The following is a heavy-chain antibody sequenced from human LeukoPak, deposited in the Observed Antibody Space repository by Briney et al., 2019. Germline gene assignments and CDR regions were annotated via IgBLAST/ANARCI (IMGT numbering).Heavy chain of an antibody. CDR2: INSDGSST. Sequence: GGSLRLSCEASGFTFSSYWMHWVRQAPGKGLVWVSRINSDGSSTSYADSVKGRFTISRDNAKKTLYLQMRSLRVEDTAVYYCASGEFDYYDSIIFGGQGTLVTVSS. J-gene: IGHJ4*02. CDR1: GFTFSSYW. CDR3: ASGEFDYYDSIIF. D-gene: IGHD3-22*01. V-gene: IGHV3-74*01.